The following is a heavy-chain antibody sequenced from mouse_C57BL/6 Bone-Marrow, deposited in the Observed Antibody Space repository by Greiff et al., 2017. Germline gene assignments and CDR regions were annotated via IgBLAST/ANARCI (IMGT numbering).Heavy chain of an antibody. J-gene: IGHJ1*03. V-gene: IGHV1-39*01. CDR2: INPNYGTT. CDR1: GYSFTDYN. CDR3: ARYQDYGSSYDWYFDV. Sequence: EVQLQESGPELVKPGASVKISCKASGYSFTDYNMNWVKQSNGKSLEWIGVINPNYGTTSYNQKFKGKATLTVDQSSSTAYMQLNSLTSEDSAVYYCARYQDYGSSYDWYFDVWGTGTTVTVSS. D-gene: IGHD1-1*01.